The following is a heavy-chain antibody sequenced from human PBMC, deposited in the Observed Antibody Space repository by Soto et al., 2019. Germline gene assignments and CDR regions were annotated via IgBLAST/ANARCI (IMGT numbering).Heavy chain of an antibody. CDR2: IIPIFGTA. CDR3: ARAQPELRFLEWLSSPYYYYGTDV. Sequence: GASVKVSCKASGGTFSSYAISWVRQAPGQGLEWMGGIIPIFGTANYAQKFQGRVTITADESTSTAYMELSSLRSEDTAVYYCARAQPELRFLEWLSSPYYYYGTDVWGQGTTVTVSS. CDR1: GGTFSSYA. D-gene: IGHD3-3*01. J-gene: IGHJ6*02. V-gene: IGHV1-69*13.